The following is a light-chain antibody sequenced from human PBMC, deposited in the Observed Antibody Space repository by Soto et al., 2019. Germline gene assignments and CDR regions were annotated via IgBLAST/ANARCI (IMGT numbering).Light chain of an antibody. CDR3: QQYNSYSYT. Sequence: DIQMTQSPSSLSASVGDRVTITCRASQDIAKFLAWYQQKPGKVPKLLIYAASTLQSGVPSRFSGSGSGTDFSLTITGLQPEDVATYYCQQYNSYSYTFGQGTKLEIK. J-gene: IGKJ2*01. CDR2: AAS. CDR1: QDIAKF. V-gene: IGKV1-27*01.